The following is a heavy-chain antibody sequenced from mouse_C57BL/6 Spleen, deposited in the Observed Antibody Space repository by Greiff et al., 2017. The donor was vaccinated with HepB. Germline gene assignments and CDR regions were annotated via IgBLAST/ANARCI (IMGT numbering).Heavy chain of an antibody. V-gene: IGHV3-6*01. CDR1: GYSITSGYY. D-gene: IGHD1-1*01. Sequence: DVKLVESGPGLVKPSQSLSLTCSVTGYSITSGYYWNWIRQLPGNKLEWMGYISYDGSNNYNPSLKNRISITRDTSKNQFFLKLNSVTTEDTATYYCARRITTVVEGYFDVWGTGTTVTVSS. CDR2: ISYDGSN. CDR3: ARRITTVVEGYFDV. J-gene: IGHJ1*03.